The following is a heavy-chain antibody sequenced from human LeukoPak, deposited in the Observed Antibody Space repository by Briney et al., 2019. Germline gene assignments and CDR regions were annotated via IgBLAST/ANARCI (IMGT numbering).Heavy chain of an antibody. CDR1: GFDFSNYS. Sequence: PGGSLRLSCATSGFDFSNYSMNWVRQAPGKGLEWVSYISTRSGTIYYTDSVKGRFTISRDNAKNSLFLQMNSLRDEDTAVYYCARDGGGYEFFDDWGQGTLVSVSS. J-gene: IGHJ4*02. D-gene: IGHD5-12*01. V-gene: IGHV3-48*02. CDR3: ARDGGGYEFFDD. CDR2: ISTRSGTI.